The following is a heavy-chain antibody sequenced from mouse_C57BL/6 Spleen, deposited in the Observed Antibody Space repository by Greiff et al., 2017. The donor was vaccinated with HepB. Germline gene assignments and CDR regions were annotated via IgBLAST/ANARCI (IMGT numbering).Heavy chain of an antibody. Sequence: VQLKQSGPELVKPGASVKMSCKASGYTFTDYNMHWVKQSHGKSLEWIGYINPNNGGTSYNQKFKGKATLTVNKSSSTAYMELRSLTSEDSAVYYCARAQYGSIYAMDYWGQGTSVTVSS. CDR3: ARAQYGSIYAMDY. CDR2: INPNNGGT. J-gene: IGHJ4*01. D-gene: IGHD1-1*01. CDR1: GYTFTDYN. V-gene: IGHV1-22*01.